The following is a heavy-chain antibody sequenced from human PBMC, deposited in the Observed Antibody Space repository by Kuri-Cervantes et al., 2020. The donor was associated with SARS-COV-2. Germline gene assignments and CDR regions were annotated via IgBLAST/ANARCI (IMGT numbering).Heavy chain of an antibody. CDR2: ISWNSGSI. Sequence: SLKISCAASGFTFDDYAMHWVRQAPGKGLEWVSGISWNSGSIGYADSVKGRFTISKDNSKNTLYLQMNSLRAEDTAVYYCARDWDDYGDYGFDYWGQGTLVTVSS. J-gene: IGHJ4*02. D-gene: IGHD4-17*01. CDR3: ARDWDDYGDYGFDY. CDR1: GFTFDDYA. V-gene: IGHV3-9*01.